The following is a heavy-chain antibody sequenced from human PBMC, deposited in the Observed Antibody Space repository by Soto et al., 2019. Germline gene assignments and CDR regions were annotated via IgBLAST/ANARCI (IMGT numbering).Heavy chain of an antibody. CDR2: INHSGST. J-gene: IGHJ4*02. CDR3: ARVRHYYDSSVDY. CDR1: GGSFSGYY. Sequence: SETLSLTCAVYGGSFSGYYWSWIRPPPGKGLEWIGEINHSGSTNYNPSLKSRVTISVDTSKNQFSLKLSSVTAADTAVYYCARVRHYYDSSVDYWGQGTLVTVSS. D-gene: IGHD3-22*01. V-gene: IGHV4-34*01.